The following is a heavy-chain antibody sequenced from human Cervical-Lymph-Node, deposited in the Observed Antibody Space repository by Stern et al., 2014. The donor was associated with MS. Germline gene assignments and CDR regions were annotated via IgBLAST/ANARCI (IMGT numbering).Heavy chain of an antibody. Sequence: VQLVQSGPEVKKPGASVKVSCKASGYTFTNYGMNWVRQAPGQGLEWIGWISTNNGNTHYAQNIQARVTMTTDTSTTTAYMELRSLRSDDTAVYYCARSGGSFWGRGTLVTVSS. V-gene: IGHV1-18*01. CDR3: ARSGGSF. CDR2: ISTNNGNT. J-gene: IGHJ4*02. CDR1: GYTFTNYG. D-gene: IGHD3-16*01.